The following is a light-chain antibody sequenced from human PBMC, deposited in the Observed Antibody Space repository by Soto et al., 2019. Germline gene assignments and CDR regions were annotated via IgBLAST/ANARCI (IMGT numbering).Light chain of an antibody. CDR3: SSYTSSSTSLV. V-gene: IGLV2-14*01. Sequence: QSALTQPASVSGSPGQSITISCTGTSSDVGGYHYVSWYQQHPGKAPKLMIYDVSNRPSGVSNRFSGSKSGNTASLTISGLQAEDEAAYYCSSYTSSSTSLVFGGGTKVTVL. CDR1: SSDVGGYHY. CDR2: DVS. J-gene: IGLJ2*01.